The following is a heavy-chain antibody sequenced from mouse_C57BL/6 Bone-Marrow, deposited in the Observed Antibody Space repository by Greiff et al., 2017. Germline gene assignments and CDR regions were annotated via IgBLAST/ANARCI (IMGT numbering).Heavy chain of an antibody. CDR2: INYDGSST. Sequence: VESEGGLVQPGSSMKLSCTASGFTFSDYYMAWVRQVPEKGLEWVANINYDGSSTYYLDSLKSRFIISRDNAKNILYLQMSSLKSEDTATYYCARVYDGYYDWYFDVWGTGTTVTVSS. CDR3: ARVYDGYYDWYFDV. CDR1: GFTFSDYY. V-gene: IGHV5-16*01. J-gene: IGHJ1*03. D-gene: IGHD2-3*01.